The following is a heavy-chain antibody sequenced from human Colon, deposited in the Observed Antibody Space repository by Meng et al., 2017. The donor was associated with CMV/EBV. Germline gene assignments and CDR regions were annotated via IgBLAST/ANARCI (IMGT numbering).Heavy chain of an antibody. Sequence: GESLKISCASSGFTFKVYTMNWVRQAPGKVLEWIASISPSNDYIYFADSVKGRFTISRDNAKNSLYLEMNSLRAEDTAVYYCARLGAVPAALLLWGQGTTVTVSS. J-gene: IGHJ6*02. V-gene: IGHV3-21*01. D-gene: IGHD2-2*01. CDR1: GFTFKVYT. CDR3: ARLGAVPAALLL. CDR2: ISPSNDYI.